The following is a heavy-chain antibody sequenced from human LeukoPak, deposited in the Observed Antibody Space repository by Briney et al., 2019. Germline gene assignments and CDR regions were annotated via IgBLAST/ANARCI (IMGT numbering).Heavy chain of an antibody. CDR3: AKDQHIVVVIAIRGYYFDY. CDR1: GFTFSSYA. D-gene: IGHD2-21*01. CDR2: ISGNIGTT. J-gene: IGHJ4*02. Sequence: PGGSLRLSCAASGFTFSSYAMSWVRQAPGKGLQWVSSISGNIGTTYYADSVKGRFTISRDNSKNTLYLQMNSLRAEDTAVYYCAKDQHIVVVIAIRGYYFDYWGQGTLVTVSS. V-gene: IGHV3-23*01.